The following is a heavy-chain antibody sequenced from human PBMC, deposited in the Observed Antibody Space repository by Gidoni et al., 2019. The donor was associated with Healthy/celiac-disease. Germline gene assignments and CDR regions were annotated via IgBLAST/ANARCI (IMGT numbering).Heavy chain of an antibody. CDR3: TRERSNYLLDDYYYGMDV. CDR1: GFTLGDYA. Sequence: EVQLVESGGGLVQQGRSMRLSCTASGFTLGDYAMSWVRQAPGKGLEWVGFIRSKAYGGTTEYAASVKGRFTISRDDSKSIAYLQMNSLKTEDTAVYYCTRERSNYLLDDYYYGMDVWGQGTTVTVSS. D-gene: IGHD4-4*01. J-gene: IGHJ6*02. V-gene: IGHV3-49*04. CDR2: IRSKAYGGTT.